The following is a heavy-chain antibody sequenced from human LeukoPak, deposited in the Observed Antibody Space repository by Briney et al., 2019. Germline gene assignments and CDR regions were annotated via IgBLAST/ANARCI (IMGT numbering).Heavy chain of an antibody. V-gene: IGHV1-69*04. CDR3: ARVAMESGSYLVPDY. D-gene: IGHD1-26*01. CDR2: IIPILGIA. J-gene: IGHJ4*02. Sequence: SVKVSCKASGGTFSSYAISWVRQAPGQGLEWMGRIIPILGIANYAQKFQSRVTITADKSTSTAYMELSSPRSEDTAVYYCARVAMESGSYLVPDYWGQGTLVTVSS. CDR1: GGTFSSYA.